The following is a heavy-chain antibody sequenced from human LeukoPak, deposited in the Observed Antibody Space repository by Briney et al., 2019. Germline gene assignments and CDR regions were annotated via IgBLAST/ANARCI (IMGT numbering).Heavy chain of an antibody. CDR1: GFTFSSYW. J-gene: IGHJ4*02. Sequence: GGSLRLSCAASGFTFSSYWMSWVRQTPGKGLEWVAIILQDGSEKHYVASVKGRFTISRDNAKNSVYLQMNGLRAEDTAVYYCASQSSGSSTRAPDFWGQGTGHRLL. CDR3: ASQSSGSSTRAPDF. D-gene: IGHD1-26*01. CDR2: ILQDGSEK. V-gene: IGHV3-7*01.